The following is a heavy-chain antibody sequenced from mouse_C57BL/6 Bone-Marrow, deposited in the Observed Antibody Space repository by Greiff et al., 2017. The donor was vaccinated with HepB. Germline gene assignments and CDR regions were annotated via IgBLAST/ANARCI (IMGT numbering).Heavy chain of an antibody. CDR1: GFTFTDYY. CDR3: ASLSSYAMDY. V-gene: IGHV7-3*01. J-gene: IGHJ4*01. CDR2: IRNKANGYTT. D-gene: IGHD6-1*01. Sequence: EVQLLESGGGLVQPGGSLSLSCAASGFTFTDYYMSWVRQPPGKALEWLGFIRNKANGYTTDYSASVKGRFTISRDNSQSILYLQMNALRAEDNSTYYCASLSSYAMDYWGQGTSVTVSS.